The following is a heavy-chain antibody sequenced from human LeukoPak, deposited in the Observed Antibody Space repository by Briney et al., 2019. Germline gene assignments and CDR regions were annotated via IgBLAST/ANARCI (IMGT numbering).Heavy chain of an antibody. CDR2: ISGSGGST. Sequence: GGSLRLSCAASGFTFNSYAMSWVRQAPGKGLEWVSAISGSGGSTYYADSVKGRFTISRDNSKNTLYLQMNSLRAEDTAVYYCAKVATYYYDSSGYSDYWGQGTLVTVSS. D-gene: IGHD3-22*01. V-gene: IGHV3-23*01. J-gene: IGHJ4*02. CDR3: AKVATYYYDSSGYSDY. CDR1: GFTFNSYA.